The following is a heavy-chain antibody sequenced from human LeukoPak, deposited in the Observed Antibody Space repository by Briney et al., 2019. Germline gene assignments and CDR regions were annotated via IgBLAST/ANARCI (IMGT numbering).Heavy chain of an antibody. V-gene: IGHV3-33*01. CDR3: ARDFYDSSGYYPE. J-gene: IGHJ4*02. Sequence: PGGSLRLSCAASGFTFSGYGMHWVRQAPGKGLEWVAVIWYDGSNKYYADSVKGRFTISRDNSKNTLYLQMNSLRAEDTAVYYCARDFYDSSGYYPEWGQGTLVTVSS. D-gene: IGHD3-22*01. CDR2: IWYDGSNK. CDR1: GFTFSGYG.